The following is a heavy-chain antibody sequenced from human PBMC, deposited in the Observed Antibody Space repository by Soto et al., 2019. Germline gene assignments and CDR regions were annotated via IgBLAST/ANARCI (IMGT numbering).Heavy chain of an antibody. Sequence: QVQLVQSGAEMKKPGSSVKVSCKVSGDSFSSYAISWVRQAPGEGLEWVGGIIPIFETANYAQHFQGRVTITAVESTTTAYLEVPRLRPQDTAVFYCAASDSSSWQHDYGGQGTLITVSS. CDR3: AASDSSSWQHDY. D-gene: IGHD6-13*01. V-gene: IGHV1-69*01. J-gene: IGHJ4*02. CDR2: IIPIFETA. CDR1: GDSFSSYA.